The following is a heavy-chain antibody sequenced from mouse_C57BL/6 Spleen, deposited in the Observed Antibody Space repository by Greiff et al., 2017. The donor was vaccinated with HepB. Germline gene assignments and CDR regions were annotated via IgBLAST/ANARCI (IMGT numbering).Heavy chain of an antibody. D-gene: IGHD2-4*01. J-gene: IGHJ4*01. CDR3: ARSGLRPYYAMDY. CDR1: GYSFTDYN. Sequence: VHVKQSGPELVKPGASVKISCKASGYSFTDYNMNWVKQSNGKSLEWIGVINPNYGTTSYNQKFKGKATLTVDQSSSTAYMQLNSLTSEDSAVYYCARSGLRPYYAMDYWGQGTSVTVSS. CDR2: INPNYGTT. V-gene: IGHV1-39*01.